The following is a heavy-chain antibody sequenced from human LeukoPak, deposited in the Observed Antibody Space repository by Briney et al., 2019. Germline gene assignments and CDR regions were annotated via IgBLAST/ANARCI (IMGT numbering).Heavy chain of an antibody. CDR3: ARDRRDFWSGYC. Sequence: GGSLRLSCAASGFTFSSYGMHWVRQAPGKGLEWVAFIRYDGSNKYYADSVKGRFTISRDNSKNTLYLQMNSLRAEDTAVYYCARDRRDFWSGYCWGQGTLVTVSS. V-gene: IGHV3-30*02. CDR1: GFTFSSYG. J-gene: IGHJ4*02. CDR2: IRYDGSNK. D-gene: IGHD3-3*01.